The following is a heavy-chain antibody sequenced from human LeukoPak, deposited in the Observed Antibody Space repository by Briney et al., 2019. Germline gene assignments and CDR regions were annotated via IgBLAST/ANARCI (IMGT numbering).Heavy chain of an antibody. Sequence: SETLSLTCTVSGGSISTSSYYWGWIRQPPGKGLEWIGNIHNSESAYYNPSLKSRVTMSVDTSKNQFSLKLSSVTAADTAVYYCARQVTFGYAFAYYFDYWGQGSLVTVSS. CDR3: ARQVTFGYAFAYYFDY. D-gene: IGHD5-18*01. CDR2: IHNSESA. J-gene: IGHJ4*02. V-gene: IGHV4-39*01. CDR1: GGSISTSSYY.